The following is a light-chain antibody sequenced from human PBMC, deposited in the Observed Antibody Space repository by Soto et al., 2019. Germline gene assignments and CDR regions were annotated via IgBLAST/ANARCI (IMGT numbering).Light chain of an antibody. CDR3: QQYNSYPWT. CDR1: QSISSW. J-gene: IGKJ1*01. Sequence: IPMDPYTFTLSASVGDRVTIPCRASQSISSWLAWYQQKPGKAPKLLIYKATSLESGGPSRFSGSGSGTEFTLTISSLQPDDFATYYCQQYNSYPWTFGQGTKV. CDR2: KAT. V-gene: IGKV1-5*03.